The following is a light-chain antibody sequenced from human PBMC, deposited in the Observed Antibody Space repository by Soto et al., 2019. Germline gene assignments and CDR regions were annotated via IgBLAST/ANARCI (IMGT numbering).Light chain of an antibody. CDR1: SSDVGGYNY. Sequence: VLTQPASVSGSPGQSITISCTGTSSDVGGYNYVSWYQQHPGKAPKLLIYEVSNRPSGVSNRFSGSKSGNTASLTISGLQAEDEADYYCSSYTDTSTYVFGTGTKVTVL. CDR3: SSYTDTSTYV. V-gene: IGLV2-14*01. J-gene: IGLJ1*01. CDR2: EVS.